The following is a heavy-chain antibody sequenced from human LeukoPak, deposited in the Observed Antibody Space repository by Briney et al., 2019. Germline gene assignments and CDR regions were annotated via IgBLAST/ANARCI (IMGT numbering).Heavy chain of an antibody. CDR1: GFTFSNAW. Sequence: PGGSLRLSCAASGFTFSNAWMSWVRQAPGKGLEWVGRIKSKTYGGTTDYAAPVKGRFTISRDDSKNTLYLQMNSLKTEDTAVYYCATTEGVTDKWLDPWGQGTQVTVSS. CDR3: ATTEGVTDKWLDP. V-gene: IGHV3-15*01. D-gene: IGHD2-8*01. J-gene: IGHJ5*02. CDR2: IKSKTYGGTT.